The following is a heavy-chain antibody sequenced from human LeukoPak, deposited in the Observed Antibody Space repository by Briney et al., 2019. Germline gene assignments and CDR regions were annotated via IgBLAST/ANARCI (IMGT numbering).Heavy chain of an antibody. CDR3: ARILTTAKTYYYYYYMDV. J-gene: IGHJ6*03. Sequence: SETLSLTCAVYGGSFSGYYWSWIRQPPGKGLEWIGEINHSGSTNYNPSLKSRVTISVDTSKNQFSLKLSSVTAADTAVYYCARILTTAKTYYYYYYMDVWGKGTTVTVSS. CDR2: INHSGST. D-gene: IGHD4-17*01. V-gene: IGHV4-34*01. CDR1: GGSFSGYY.